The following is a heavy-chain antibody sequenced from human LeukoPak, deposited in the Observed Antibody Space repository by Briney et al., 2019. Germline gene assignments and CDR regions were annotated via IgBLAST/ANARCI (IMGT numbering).Heavy chain of an antibody. Sequence: ASVKVSCKVSGYTLTELSMHWVRQAPGKGLEWMGGFDPEDGETIYAQKFQGRVTMTEDTSTDTAYMELSSLGSEDTAVYYCATDLSTVPPPIAVAGIPWGQGTLVTVSS. CDR3: ATDLSTVPPPIAVAGIP. D-gene: IGHD6-19*01. J-gene: IGHJ5*02. CDR2: FDPEDGET. CDR1: GYTLTELS. V-gene: IGHV1-24*01.